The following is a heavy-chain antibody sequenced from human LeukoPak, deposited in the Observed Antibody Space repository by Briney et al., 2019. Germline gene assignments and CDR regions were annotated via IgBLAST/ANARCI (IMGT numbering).Heavy chain of an antibody. V-gene: IGHV3-23*01. CDR2: ISGSGGGT. J-gene: IGHJ4*02. Sequence: GGSLRLSCAASGFTFSSYAMSWVRQAPGKGLEWVSAISGSGGGTYYADSVKGRFTISRDNAKNSLYLQMNSLRAEDTAVYYCASSSDYWGPFDYWGQGTLVTVSS. CDR3: ASSSDYWGPFDY. CDR1: GFTFSSYA. D-gene: IGHD3-16*01.